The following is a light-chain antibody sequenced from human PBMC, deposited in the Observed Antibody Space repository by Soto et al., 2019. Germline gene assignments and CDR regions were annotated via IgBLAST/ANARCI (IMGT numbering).Light chain of an antibody. V-gene: IGKV1-39*01. J-gene: IGKJ4*01. CDR2: AAS. CDR1: QSISSW. CDR3: QQTSSTPS. Sequence: ESETTQSHPTLSSSVRDRVTIYCRASQSISSWLAWYQQKPGKAPKLLIYAASSLQTGVSSRFSGSGSGTDFTLTISNLQPEDFATYYCQQTSSTPSSAGRIKVDIK.